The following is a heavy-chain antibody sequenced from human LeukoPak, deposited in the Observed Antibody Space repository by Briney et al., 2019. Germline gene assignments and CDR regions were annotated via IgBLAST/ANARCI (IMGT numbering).Heavy chain of an antibody. J-gene: IGHJ6*02. D-gene: IGHD3-10*01. CDR1: GYTFTDYY. CDR3: ARDQRLTMARGIKGYGLDV. CDR2: INPNGGVT. V-gene: IGHV1-2*02. Sequence: ASVKVSCTASGYTFTDYYIHWVRQAPGQGPEWMGWINPNGGVTNFAQKFQGRVTMTRDTSISTAHMELSSLRSDDTAVYYCARDQRLTMARGIKGYGLDVWGQGTTVTVSS.